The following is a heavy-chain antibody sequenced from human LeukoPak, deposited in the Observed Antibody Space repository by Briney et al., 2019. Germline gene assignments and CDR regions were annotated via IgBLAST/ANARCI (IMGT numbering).Heavy chain of an antibody. CDR2: IWYDGSNK. D-gene: IGHD3-22*01. Sequence: PGGSLRLSCAASGFTFSSYGMHWVRQAPGKGLEWVAVIWYDGSNKYYADSVKGRFTISRDNSKNTLYLQMNSLRAEDTAVYYRARDDDYYYDSSGPGDIWGQGTMVTVSS. CDR1: GFTFSSYG. J-gene: IGHJ3*02. CDR3: ARDDDYYYDSSGPGDI. V-gene: IGHV3-33*01.